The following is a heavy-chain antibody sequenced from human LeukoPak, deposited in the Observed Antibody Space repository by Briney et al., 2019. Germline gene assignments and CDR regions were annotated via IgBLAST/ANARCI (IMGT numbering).Heavy chain of an antibody. Sequence: PSETLSLTCTVSGGSISSGGYYWSWIRQHPGKGLEWIGYIYYSGSTYYNPSLKSRVTISVDTSKNQFSLKLSSVTAADTAVYYCARALGRNWGATRGLGHAFDIWGQGTMVTVSS. V-gene: IGHV4-31*03. CDR2: IYYSGST. D-gene: IGHD1-26*01. J-gene: IGHJ3*02. CDR1: GGSISSGGYY. CDR3: ARALGRNWGATRGLGHAFDI.